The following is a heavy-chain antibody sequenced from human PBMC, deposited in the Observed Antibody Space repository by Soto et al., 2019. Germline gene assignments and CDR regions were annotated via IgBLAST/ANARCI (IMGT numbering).Heavy chain of an antibody. Sequence: SETLSLTCTVSGGSISSYYWSWIRQPPGKGLEWIGYIYYSGSTNYNPSLKSRVTISVDTSKNQFSLKLSSVTAADTAVYYCAREGTGSYYYGMDVWGQGTTVTVSS. CDR2: IYYSGST. CDR1: GGSISSYY. D-gene: IGHD1-1*01. CDR3: AREGTGSYYYGMDV. J-gene: IGHJ6*02. V-gene: IGHV4-59*01.